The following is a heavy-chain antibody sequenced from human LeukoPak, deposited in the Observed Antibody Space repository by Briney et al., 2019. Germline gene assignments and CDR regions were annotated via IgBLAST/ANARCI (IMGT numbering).Heavy chain of an antibody. Sequence: GASVKVSCKASGYTFTNYGISWVRQAPGQGLEWMGWISAYNGNTNYAQKLQGRVTMTTDTSTSTGYMELRSLRSDDTAVYYCARKLPYYYDSSGYYGYWGQGTLVTVSS. CDR1: GYTFTNYG. CDR2: ISAYNGNT. CDR3: ARKLPYYYDSSGYYGY. J-gene: IGHJ4*02. D-gene: IGHD3-22*01. V-gene: IGHV1-18*01.